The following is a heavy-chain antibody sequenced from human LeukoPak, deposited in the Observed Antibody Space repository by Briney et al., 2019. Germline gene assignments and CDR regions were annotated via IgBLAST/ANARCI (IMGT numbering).Heavy chain of an antibody. D-gene: IGHD3-10*01. CDR2: IKQDGSNK. J-gene: IGHJ5*02. V-gene: IGHV3-7*01. CDR3: ARGVWFGESPNWFDP. CDR1: GFTFSSYW. Sequence: GGSLRLSCAASGFTFSSYWMSWVRQAPGKGLEWVANIKQDGSNKYYADSVKGRFTISRDNSKNTLYLQMNSLRAEDTAVYYCARGVWFGESPNWFDPWGQGTLVTVSS.